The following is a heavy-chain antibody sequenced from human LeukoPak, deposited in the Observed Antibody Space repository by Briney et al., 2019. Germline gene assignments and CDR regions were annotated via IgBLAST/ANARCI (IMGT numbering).Heavy chain of an antibody. Sequence: GASVKVSCKASGGTFSSYAIRWVRQAPGQGLEWVGGIISNFGTAHYAQKFQGTVTITADKSTSTAYMELSSLRSEDTAVYYCARDPTYYYDSSGPMGVNWFDPWGQGTLVTVSS. CDR2: IISNFGTA. J-gene: IGHJ5*02. CDR1: GGTFSSYA. D-gene: IGHD3-22*01. V-gene: IGHV1-69*06. CDR3: ARDPTYYYDSSGPMGVNWFDP.